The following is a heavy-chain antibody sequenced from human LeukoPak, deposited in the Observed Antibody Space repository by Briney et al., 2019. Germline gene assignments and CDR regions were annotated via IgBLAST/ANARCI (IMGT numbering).Heavy chain of an antibody. CDR2: IFKSGNT. Sequence: SETLSLTCSVSGDSISTTGYFWVWIRQSPGRDLEWIGSIFKSGNTFYNMSLKSRVTISVDTSKNEFSLSLTSVTAADTAVYYCAGTGIRNWFDPWGQGILVTVS. CDR1: GDSISTTGYF. D-gene: IGHD1-14*01. V-gene: IGHV4-39*01. J-gene: IGHJ5*02. CDR3: AGTGIRNWFDP.